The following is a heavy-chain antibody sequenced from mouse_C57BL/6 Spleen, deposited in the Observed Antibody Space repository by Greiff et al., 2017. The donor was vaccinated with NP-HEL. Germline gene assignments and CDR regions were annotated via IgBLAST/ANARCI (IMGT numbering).Heavy chain of an antibody. D-gene: IGHD2-1*01. CDR2: FYPGSGSI. J-gene: IGHJ4*01. V-gene: IGHV1-62-2*01. Sequence: QVQLQQSGAELVKPGASVKLSCKASGYTFTEYTIHWVKQRSGQGLEWIGWFYPGSGSIKYNEKFKDKATLTADKSSSTVYMELSRFTSEDSAVYCCARHEEGGYYGNFYAMDYWGQGTSVTVSS. CDR1: GYTFTEYT. CDR3: ARHEEGGYYGNFYAMDY.